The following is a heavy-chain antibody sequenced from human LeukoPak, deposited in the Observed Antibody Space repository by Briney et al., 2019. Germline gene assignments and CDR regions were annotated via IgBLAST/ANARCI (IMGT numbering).Heavy chain of an antibody. Sequence: ASVKVSCKASGGTFSSYAISWVRQAPGQGLEWMGWMNPNSGNTNYEQKFQGRLTMTRDTSISTAYMELSSLRSEDTAVYYCARGGILVQGVTILYGMDVWGQGTTVTVSS. D-gene: IGHD3-10*01. V-gene: IGHV1-8*02. CDR1: GGTFSSYA. CDR3: ARGGILVQGVTILYGMDV. CDR2: MNPNSGNT. J-gene: IGHJ6*02.